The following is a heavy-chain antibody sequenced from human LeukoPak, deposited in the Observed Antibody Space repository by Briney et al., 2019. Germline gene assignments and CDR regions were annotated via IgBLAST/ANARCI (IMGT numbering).Heavy chain of an antibody. V-gene: IGHV1-46*01. D-gene: IGHD3-16*02. CDR1: GYTFTSYY. Sequence: ASVNVSCKASGYTFTSYYMHWVRQAAGQGLERMGIINPSGGSTSYAQKFQGRVTMTRDTSTSTVYMELSSLRSEDTAVYYCARDRYPRLGELSLVYFDYWGQGTLSPSPQ. CDR3: ARDRYPRLGELSLVYFDY. J-gene: IGHJ4*02. CDR2: INPSGGST.